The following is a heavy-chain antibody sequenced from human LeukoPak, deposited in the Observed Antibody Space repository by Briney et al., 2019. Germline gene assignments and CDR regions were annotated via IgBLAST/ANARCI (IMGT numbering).Heavy chain of an antibody. V-gene: IGHV3-23*01. D-gene: IGHD1-26*01. CDR3: ALIRVVGATTIDY. CDR1: GFTFSSYA. CDR2: ISGSGGST. Sequence: GGSLRLSCAASGFTFSSYAMSWVRQAPGKGLEWVSAISGSGGSTYYADSVRGRFTISRDNSKNTLYLQMNSLRAEDTAVYYCALIRVVGATTIDYWGQGTLVTVSS. J-gene: IGHJ4*02.